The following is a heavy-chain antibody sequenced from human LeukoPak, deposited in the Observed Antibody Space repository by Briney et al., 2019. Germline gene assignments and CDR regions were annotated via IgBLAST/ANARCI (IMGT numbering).Heavy chain of an antibody. CDR1: GFTVSSKY. V-gene: IGHV3-53*01. J-gene: IGHJ4*02. CDR2: IYSGGST. Sequence: PGGSLRPSCAASGFTVSSKYMTWVRQAPGKGLEWVSVIYSGGSTYYADSVKGRFTVSRDNSKNTLYLQMNSLTAEDTAVYYCAREVEMATTLSFDYWGQRTLVTVSS. D-gene: IGHD5-24*01. CDR3: AREVEMATTLSFDY.